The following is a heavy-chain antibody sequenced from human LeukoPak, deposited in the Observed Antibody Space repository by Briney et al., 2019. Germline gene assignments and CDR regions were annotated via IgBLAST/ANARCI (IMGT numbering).Heavy chain of an antibody. J-gene: IGHJ5*02. CDR2: IYYSGST. CDR1: GGSISSYY. Sequence: SETLSLTCTVSGGSISSYYWRWVRQPPGKGLEWIGDIYYSGSTNYNPSLKSRVTISVNTPKNQFSLKLSSVTAADTAVYCCGRGPSGDADWFDPWGQGTRVTVSS. V-gene: IGHV4-59*01. CDR3: GRGPSGDADWFDP. D-gene: IGHD2-21*02.